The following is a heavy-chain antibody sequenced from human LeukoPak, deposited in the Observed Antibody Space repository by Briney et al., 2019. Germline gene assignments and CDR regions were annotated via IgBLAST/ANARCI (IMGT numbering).Heavy chain of an antibody. CDR1: GFTFSHFW. CDR2: INSDGSDT. CDR3: ARGDSSGCPDY. Sequence: PGGSLRLSCAASGFTFSHFWIHWVRQAPGKGLVWVSRINSDGSDTIYADSVKGRFTSSRDNSKNTLYLQMNSLRADDTAVYYCARGDSSGCPDYWGQGTLVTVSS. J-gene: IGHJ4*02. D-gene: IGHD3-22*01. V-gene: IGHV3-74*01.